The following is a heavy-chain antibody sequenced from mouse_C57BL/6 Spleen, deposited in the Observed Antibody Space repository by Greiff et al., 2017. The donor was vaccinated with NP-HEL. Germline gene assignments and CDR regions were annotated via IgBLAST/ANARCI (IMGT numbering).Heavy chain of an antibody. CDR3: ARTVRYYAMDY. CDR1: GYAFSSSW. V-gene: IGHV1-82*01. CDR2: IYPGDGDT. Sequence: VQLQQSGPELVKPGASVKISCKASGYAFSSSWMNWVKQRPGKGLEWIGRIYPGDGDTNYNGKFKGKATLTADKSSSTADMQLSSLTSEDSAVYLCARTVRYYAMDYWGQGTSVTVST. D-gene: IGHD1-1*01. J-gene: IGHJ4*01.